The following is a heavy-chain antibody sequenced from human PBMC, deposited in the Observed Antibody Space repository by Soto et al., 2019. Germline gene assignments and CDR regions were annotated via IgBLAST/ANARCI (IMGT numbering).Heavy chain of an antibody. D-gene: IGHD5-18*01. CDR3: ARDLSSYGFAGFDY. CDR2: IKQDGSEK. J-gene: IGHJ4*02. V-gene: IGHV3-7*01. Sequence: GGSLRLSCAASGFTFSSYWMSWVRQAPGKGLEWVANIKQDGSEKYYVDSVKGRFTISRDNAKNSLYLQMNSLRAEDTAVYYCARDLSSYGFAGFDYWGQGTLVTVSS. CDR1: GFTFSSYW.